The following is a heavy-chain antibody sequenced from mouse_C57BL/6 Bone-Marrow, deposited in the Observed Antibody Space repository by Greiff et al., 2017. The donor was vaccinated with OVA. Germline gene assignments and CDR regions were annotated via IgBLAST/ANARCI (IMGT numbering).Heavy chain of an antibody. Sequence: QVQLQQSGAELVRPGTSVKVSCKASGYAFTNYLIEWVKQRPGQGLEWIGVINPGSGGTNYNEKFKGKATLTADKSSSTAYMQLSSLTSEDSAVYFCASRGLMTTVVAPVDYWGQGTSVTVSS. CDR1: GYAFTNYL. CDR3: ASRGLMTTVVAPVDY. V-gene: IGHV1-54*01. D-gene: IGHD1-1*01. CDR2: INPGSGGT. J-gene: IGHJ4*01.